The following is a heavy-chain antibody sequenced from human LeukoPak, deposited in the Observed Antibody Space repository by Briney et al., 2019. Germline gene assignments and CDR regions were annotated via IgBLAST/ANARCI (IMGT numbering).Heavy chain of an antibody. Sequence: GGSLRLSCAAFGFTFSNYWMTWVRQVPGKGLEWVAHINQDGSKEYYMDSVKARFTISRDNAKNSLSLQMNSLRAEDTAVYYCVRDGGVSGYDLLDYWGQGTLVTVSS. J-gene: IGHJ4*02. D-gene: IGHD5-12*01. CDR1: GFTFSNYW. V-gene: IGHV3-7*01. CDR2: INQDGSKE. CDR3: VRDGGVSGYDLLDY.